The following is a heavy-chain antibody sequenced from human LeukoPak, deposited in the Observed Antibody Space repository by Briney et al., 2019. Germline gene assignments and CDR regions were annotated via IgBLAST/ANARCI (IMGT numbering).Heavy chain of an antibody. V-gene: IGHV4-39*01. D-gene: IGHD3-9*01. CDR2: IYYSGST. CDR1: GGYIRSGGYY. J-gene: IGHJ4*01. Sequence: SETLSLTCTVSGGYIRSGGYYWGWIRQPPGKGLEWIATIYYSGSTYSNPSLKSRVSISVDMSKNQFSLKVTSVTAADTAVYYCARNDILTGYYHRHFDYWGPGTLVTVSS. CDR3: ARNDILTGYYHRHFDY.